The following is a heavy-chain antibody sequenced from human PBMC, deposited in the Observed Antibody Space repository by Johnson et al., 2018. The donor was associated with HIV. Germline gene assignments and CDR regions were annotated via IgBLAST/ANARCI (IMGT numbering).Heavy chain of an antibody. CDR3: AKVAVATAAGGVALDI. CDR2: ISGSGAST. CDR1: GFTFGSYV. J-gene: IGHJ3*02. D-gene: IGHD6-13*01. Sequence: MLLVESGGGLVQPGGSLRLSCAASGFTFGSYVMSWVRQAPGKGLEWVSAISGSGASTYYADSLKGRCTISRDNSKNTLYLQMNSLRDEDTAVYYCAKVAVATAAGGVALDIWGPGTMVTVS. V-gene: IGHV3-23*04.